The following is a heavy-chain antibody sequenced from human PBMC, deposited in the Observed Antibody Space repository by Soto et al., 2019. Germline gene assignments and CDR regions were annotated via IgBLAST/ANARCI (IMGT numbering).Heavy chain of an antibody. D-gene: IGHD6-19*01. CDR3: ATSTGWPGFDF. J-gene: IGHJ4*02. CDR1: GGSISRYY. V-gene: IGHV4-59*08. Sequence: QVQLQESGPGLVKPSETLSLTCSVSGGSISRYYCSWVRQPPGKGLEWIGHMHYSGNTRYNPSLTTQATVSLHTSKNQFSQKLTAVTAAATAAYYYATSTGWPGFDFWGQGTLATVSS. CDR2: MHYSGNT.